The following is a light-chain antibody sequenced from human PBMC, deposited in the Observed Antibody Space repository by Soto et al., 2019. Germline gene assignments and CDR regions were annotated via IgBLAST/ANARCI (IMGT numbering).Light chain of an antibody. V-gene: IGKV1-5*03. CDR2: KAS. J-gene: IGKJ1*01. CDR1: QSISNW. Sequence: DIQMTQSPSTLSASVGDRVTITCRASQSISNWLAWYQQKPGKAPKTLIYKASSLASGVPSRFSGSASGTEFTLTISSLQPEDFATYYCQQSYSTPWTFGQGTKVDIK. CDR3: QQSYSTPWT.